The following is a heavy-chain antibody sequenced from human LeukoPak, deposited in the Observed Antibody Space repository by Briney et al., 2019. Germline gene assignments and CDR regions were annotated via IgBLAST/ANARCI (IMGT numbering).Heavy chain of an antibody. CDR2: ISGSGGST. V-gene: IGHV3-23*01. D-gene: IGHD3-16*01. CDR1: GFTFSSYA. J-gene: IGHJ4*02. Sequence: GGSLRLSCAASGFTFSSYAMSWVRQAPGKGLEWVSAISGSGGSTYYADSVKGRFTISRDNSKNTLYLQMNSLRAEDTAVYYCTKVDDGIISYGYFGYWGQGTLVTVSS. CDR3: TKVDDGIISYGYFGY.